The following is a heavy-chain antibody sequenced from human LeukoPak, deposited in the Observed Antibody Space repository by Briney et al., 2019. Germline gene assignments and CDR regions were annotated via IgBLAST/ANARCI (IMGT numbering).Heavy chain of an antibody. Sequence: SETLSLTCAVYGGSFSLYHWSWICNSPRKGQEWIGEVNRWGSTNYNPSLESRVTISVDRSKNQFSLNLRSLTAADTAVYYCATDSQSSVYYFWGQGALVTVSS. D-gene: IGHD6-25*01. CDR1: GGSFSLYH. CDR2: VNRWGST. V-gene: IGHV4-34*01. J-gene: IGHJ4*02. CDR3: ATDSQSSVYYF.